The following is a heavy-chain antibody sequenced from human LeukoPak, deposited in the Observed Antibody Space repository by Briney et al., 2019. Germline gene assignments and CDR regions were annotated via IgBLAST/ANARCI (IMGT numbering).Heavy chain of an antibody. CDR3: ARDRQEQLSKYYYYGMDV. CDR1: GGSISSYY. V-gene: IGHV4-59*01. Sequence: PSETLSLTCTVSGGSISSYYWSWIRQPPGKGLEWLGYIYYSGSTNYNPSLKSRVTISVDTSKNQFSLKLSSVTAADTAVYYCARDRQEQLSKYYYYGMDVWGQGTTVTVSS. J-gene: IGHJ6*02. D-gene: IGHD5-18*01. CDR2: IYYSGST.